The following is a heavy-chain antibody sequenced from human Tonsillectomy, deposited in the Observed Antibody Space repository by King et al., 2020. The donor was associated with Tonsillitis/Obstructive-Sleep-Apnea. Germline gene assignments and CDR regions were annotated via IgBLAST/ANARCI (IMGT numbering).Heavy chain of an antibody. D-gene: IGHD2-15*01. Sequence: QLVQSGAEVKKPGASAKVSCKASGYTFTGYSIHWVRQAPGQGPEWMGRINPNSGATNYAQKFQGWVTITSDTSVSTAYMELSRLKSDDTAVYYCARDRRYCSSTYCYPDVFDIWGQGTLVTVSS. J-gene: IGHJ3*02. CDR1: GYTFTGYS. CDR3: ARDRRYCSSTYCYPDVFDI. V-gene: IGHV1-2*04. CDR2: INPNSGAT.